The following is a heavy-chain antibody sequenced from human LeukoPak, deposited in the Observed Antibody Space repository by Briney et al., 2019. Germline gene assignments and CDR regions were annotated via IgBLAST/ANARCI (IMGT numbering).Heavy chain of an antibody. Sequence: GGSLRLSCAASGFTFSSYSMSWVRQAPGKGLEWVSAISGSGDTTYYADSVKGRFTISRDNAKNSLYLQMNSLRAEDTAVYYCARASVHYFDYWGQGTLVTVSS. J-gene: IGHJ4*02. V-gene: IGHV3-23*01. CDR1: GFTFSSYS. D-gene: IGHD6-6*01. CDR3: ARASVHYFDY. CDR2: ISGSGDTT.